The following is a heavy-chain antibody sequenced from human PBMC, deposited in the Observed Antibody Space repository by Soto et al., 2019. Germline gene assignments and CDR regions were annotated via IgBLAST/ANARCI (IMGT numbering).Heavy chain of an antibody. CDR2: IIPILGIA. D-gene: IGHD2-15*01. Sequence: SVKVSCKASGGTFSSYTISWARQAPGQGLEWMGRIIPILGIANYAQKFQGRVTITADKSTSTAYMELSSLRSEDTAVYYCARGPNLGYCSGGSCLTLSYYFDYWGQGTLVTVSS. V-gene: IGHV1-69*02. CDR1: GGTFSSYT. CDR3: ARGPNLGYCSGGSCLTLSYYFDY. J-gene: IGHJ4*02.